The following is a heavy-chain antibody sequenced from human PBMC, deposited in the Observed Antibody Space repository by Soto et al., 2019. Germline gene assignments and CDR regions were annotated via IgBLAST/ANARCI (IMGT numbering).Heavy chain of an antibody. CDR1: SYDFTTYG. Sequence: QVHLVQSGAEVKKPGASVKVSCKGSSYDFTTYGITWVRQAPGQGLEWKAWISAHNGNTDYAQKLQGRVTVTRDTSTSTAYMELRSLRSDDTAMYYCARGRYGDYWGQGALVTVSS. D-gene: IGHD3-10*01. CDR2: ISAHNGNT. J-gene: IGHJ4*02. CDR3: ARGRYGDY. V-gene: IGHV1-18*01.